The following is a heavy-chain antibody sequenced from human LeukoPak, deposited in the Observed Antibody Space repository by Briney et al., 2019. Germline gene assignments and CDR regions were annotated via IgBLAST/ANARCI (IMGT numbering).Heavy chain of an antibody. CDR2: IYSGGST. J-gene: IGHJ5*02. CDR3: AKDQYYYYSSGAYNWFDP. D-gene: IGHD3-22*01. CDR1: GFTVSSNY. V-gene: IGHV3-66*01. Sequence: GGSLRLSCAASGFTVSSNYMSWVRQAPGKGLEWVSVIYSGGSTYYADSVKGRFTISRDNSKNTLYLQMNSLRAEDTAVYYCAKDQYYYYSSGAYNWFDPWGQGTLVTVSS.